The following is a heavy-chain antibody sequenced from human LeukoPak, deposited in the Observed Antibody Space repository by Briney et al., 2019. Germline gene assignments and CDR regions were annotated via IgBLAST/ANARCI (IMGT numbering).Heavy chain of an antibody. CDR2: IKTDGSSA. Sequence: GGSLRLSCAASGFSFSSYWMHWVRQAPGKGLVWVSRIKTDGSSATYADSVKGRFTISRDNAKNSLYLQMNSLRAEDTAVYYCARDLPDVLTGYSDLAFDIWGQGTMVTVSS. D-gene: IGHD3-9*01. CDR3: ARDLPDVLTGYSDLAFDI. J-gene: IGHJ3*02. CDR1: GFSFSSYW. V-gene: IGHV3-74*01.